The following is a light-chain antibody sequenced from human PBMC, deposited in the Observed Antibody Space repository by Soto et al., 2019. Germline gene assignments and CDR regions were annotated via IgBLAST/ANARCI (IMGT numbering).Light chain of an antibody. CDR2: GAF. CDR1: QSVSTY. J-gene: IGKJ4*01. V-gene: IGKV3-11*01. CDR3: QQGGS. Sequence: EIVLTQSPATLSLSPGEGATLSCRASQSVSTYLAWYQQKPGQAPRLLIYGAFNRATGIPARFSGSGSGTDFTRTISSLEPEDFAVYYCQQGGSFGGGTKVEIK.